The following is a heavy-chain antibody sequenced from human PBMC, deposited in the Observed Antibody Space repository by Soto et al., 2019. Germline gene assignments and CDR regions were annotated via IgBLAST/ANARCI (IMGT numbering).Heavy chain of an antibody. CDR1: GFTFSSYW. CDR2: IKQDGSEK. Sequence: PGGSLRLSCAASGFTFSSYWMSWVRQAPGKGLEWVANIKQDGSEKYYVDSVKGRFTISRDNAKNSLYLQMNSLRAEDTAVYYCARDLSTYDFWSGYISDMDVWGKGTSVTVSS. V-gene: IGHV3-7*01. CDR3: ARDLSTYDFWSGYISDMDV. J-gene: IGHJ6*03. D-gene: IGHD3-3*01.